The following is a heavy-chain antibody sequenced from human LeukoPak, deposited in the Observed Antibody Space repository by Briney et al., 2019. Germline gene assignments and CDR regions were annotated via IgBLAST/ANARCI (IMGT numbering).Heavy chain of an antibody. CDR2: ISGSGGST. J-gene: IGHJ4*02. Sequence: PGGSLRLSCATSGFTFSSYAMSWVRQAPGKGLEWVSVISGSGGSTYYADSVKGRFTISRDNAKNTLYLQMNSLRPEDTAVYYCAKNDDFWSGYYNYFDYWGQGTQVTVSS. V-gene: IGHV3-23*01. CDR1: GFTFSSYA. D-gene: IGHD3-3*01. CDR3: AKNDDFWSGYYNYFDY.